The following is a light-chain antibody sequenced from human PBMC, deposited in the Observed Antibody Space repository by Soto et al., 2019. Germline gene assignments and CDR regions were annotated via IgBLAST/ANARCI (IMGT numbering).Light chain of an antibody. CDR3: QQYGSSPYT. CDR1: QSVSSSY. V-gene: IGKV3-20*01. CDR2: GAS. J-gene: IGKJ2*01. Sequence: EIVLTQSPGTLSLSPGERATLSCRASQSVSSSYLAWYQQKPGQAPRLLIYGASGRATGIPDRFSGSGSGTDFTLTISRLEPEDFAVYYCQQYGSSPYTFGQGTQREIK.